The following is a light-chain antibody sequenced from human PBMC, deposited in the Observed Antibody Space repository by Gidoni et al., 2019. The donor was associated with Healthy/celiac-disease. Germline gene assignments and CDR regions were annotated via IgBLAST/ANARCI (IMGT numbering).Light chain of an antibody. V-gene: IGKV3-20*01. CDR3: QQYGSSLRVT. J-gene: IGKJ4*01. Sequence: EIVLPQSPATRSLSPGERAPLSCRASQSVSSSYLAWYQQKPGQAPRLLIYGASSRATGIPDRFSGSGSGTDFTLTISRLEPEDFAVYYCQQYGSSLRVTFGGGTKVEIK. CDR1: QSVSSSY. CDR2: GAS.